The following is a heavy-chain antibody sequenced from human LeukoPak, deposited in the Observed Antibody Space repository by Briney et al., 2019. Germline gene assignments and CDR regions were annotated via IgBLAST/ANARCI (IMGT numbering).Heavy chain of an antibody. CDR3: ARDRRLASGWFARNYFGMDV. V-gene: IGHV3-23*01. D-gene: IGHD6-19*01. CDR2: VGGRGGTT. J-gene: IGHJ6*02. CDR1: GFTFNSYV. Sequence: GGSLRLSCQASGFTFNSYVMTWVRQSPGRGLEWVSSVGGRGGTTYYADSVKGRFTISRDNSKNTLYLRMTSLRAEDTAIYYCARDRRLASGWFARNYFGMDVWGQGTTVTFSS.